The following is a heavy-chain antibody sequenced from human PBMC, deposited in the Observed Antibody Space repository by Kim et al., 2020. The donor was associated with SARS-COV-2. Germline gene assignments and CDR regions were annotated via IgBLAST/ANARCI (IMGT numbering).Heavy chain of an antibody. J-gene: IGHJ4*02. D-gene: IGHD1-26*01. CDR3: ARDRYSGSYYEGYDY. Sequence: PSRKRRVTISVDKSKTQFSLKLSSVTAADTAVYYCARDRYSGSYYEGYDYWGQGTLVTVSS. V-gene: IGHV4-4*02.